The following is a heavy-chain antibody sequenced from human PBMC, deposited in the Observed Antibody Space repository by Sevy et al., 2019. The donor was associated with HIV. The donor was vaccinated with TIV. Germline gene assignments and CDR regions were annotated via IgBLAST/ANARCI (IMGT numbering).Heavy chain of an antibody. CDR2: LDPGNGEI. CDR1: GYSLSKLS. J-gene: IGHJ5*02. V-gene: IGHV1-24*01. CDR3: ATVVLGYDSGSSYYQGDGFDP. Sequence: ASVKVSCKVFGYSLSKLSMHWVRQAPGKGLEWMGSLDPGNGEITYAQTLQGRVTMTEDTSTDTAYMELSSLTSEDTATYYWATVVLGYDSGSSYYQGDGFDPWGQGTLVTVSS. D-gene: IGHD2-15*01.